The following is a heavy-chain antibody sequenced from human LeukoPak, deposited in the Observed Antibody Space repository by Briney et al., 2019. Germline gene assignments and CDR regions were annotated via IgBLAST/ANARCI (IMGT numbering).Heavy chain of an antibody. CDR3: VRDSDTASFDN. Sequence: PSETLSLTCTVSGGSISTSNYYWGWIRQPPGKGLEWIGSIYYNGSTDYNPALKSRVTISIDTSKNQFSLKVTSVIAADTAVYYCVRDSDTASFDNWGQGTLVTVSS. J-gene: IGHJ4*02. V-gene: IGHV4-39*07. CDR2: IYYNGST. CDR1: GGSISTSNYY. D-gene: IGHD5-18*01.